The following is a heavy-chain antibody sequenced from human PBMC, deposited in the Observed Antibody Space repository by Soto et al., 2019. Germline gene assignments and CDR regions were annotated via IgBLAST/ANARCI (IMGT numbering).Heavy chain of an antibody. CDR3: ARGGTVAANFDY. CDR2: FNPTGGYT. CDR1: GCPFTSYY. D-gene: IGHD6-19*01. Sequence: QVHLVQSGAEVKKPGASVKVSSKASGCPFTSYYMHWVRQAPGQGLEWMGMFNPTGGYTNYAQKFQGRVTMTSDTSTSTVYMEMSSLRSVDTAVYYCARGGTVAANFDYWGQGTLVTVSS. J-gene: IGHJ4*02. V-gene: IGHV1-46*01.